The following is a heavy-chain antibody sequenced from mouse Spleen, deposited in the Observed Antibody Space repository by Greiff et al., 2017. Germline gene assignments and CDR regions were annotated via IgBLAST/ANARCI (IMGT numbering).Heavy chain of an antibody. CDR1: GFTFSNYW. CDR3: TGLSGLFDY. CDR2: IRLKSDNYAT. V-gene: IGHV6-3*01. D-gene: IGHD3-1*01. Sequence: EVKVEESGGGLVQPGGSMKLSCVASGFTFSNYWMNWVRQSPEKGLEWVAQIRLKSDNYATHYAESVKGRFTISRDDSKSSVYLQMNNLRAEDTGIYYCTGLSGLFDYWGQGTTLTVSS. J-gene: IGHJ2*01.